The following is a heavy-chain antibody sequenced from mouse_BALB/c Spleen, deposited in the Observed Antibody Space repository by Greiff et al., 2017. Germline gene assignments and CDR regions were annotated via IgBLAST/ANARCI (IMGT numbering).Heavy chain of an antibody. CDR2: ISNGGGST. CDR1: GFTFSSYT. Sequence: EVHLVESGGGLVKPGGSLKLSCAASGFTFSSYTMSWVRQTPEKRLEWVAYISNGGGSTYYPDTVKGRFTISRDNAKNTLYLQMSSMTSEDTAMYYCARHGGLRRYYAMDYWGQGTSVTVSS. V-gene: IGHV5-12-2*01. J-gene: IGHJ4*01. CDR3: ARHGGLRRYYAMDY. D-gene: IGHD2-4*01.